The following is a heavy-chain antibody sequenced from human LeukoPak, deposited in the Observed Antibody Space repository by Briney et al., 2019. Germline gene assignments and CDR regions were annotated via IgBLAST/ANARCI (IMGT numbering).Heavy chain of an antibody. CDR3: ARDNSVGDYAWWFDP. J-gene: IGHJ5*02. CDR2: INPSGGRT. D-gene: IGHD3-16*01. V-gene: IGHV1-46*01. CDR1: GYTFTNYY. Sequence: ASVKVSCKASGYTFTNYYIHWVRQAPGQGLEWVGMINPSGGRTSYAQKFQGRVTMTRDLSTSTDYMELSSLRSDDTAVYFCARDNSVGDYAWWFDPWGQGTLVTVSS.